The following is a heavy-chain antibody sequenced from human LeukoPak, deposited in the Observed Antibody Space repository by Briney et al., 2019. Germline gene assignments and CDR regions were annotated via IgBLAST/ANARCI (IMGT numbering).Heavy chain of an antibody. V-gene: IGHV1-69*06. CDR3: ARGRADSSGYYGGRDWYFDL. J-gene: IGHJ2*01. CDR2: IIPIFGTA. Sequence: GASVKVSCKASGGTFSSYAISWVRQAPGQGLEWMGGIIPIFGTANYAQKFQGRVTITADKSTSTAYMELSSLRSEDTAVYYCARGRADSSGYYGGRDWYFDLWGRGTLVTVSS. D-gene: IGHD3-22*01. CDR1: GGTFSSYA.